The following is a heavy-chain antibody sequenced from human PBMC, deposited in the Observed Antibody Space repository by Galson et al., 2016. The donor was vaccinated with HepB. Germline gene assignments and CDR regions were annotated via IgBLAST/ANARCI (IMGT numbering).Heavy chain of an antibody. V-gene: IGHV3-73*01. Sequence: SLRLSCAASGFTFSSSSMHWVRQASGKGLEWVGRIRSKTHNYATAYAASVKGRFTISRDDSKNTAYLQMNSLKTEDTAVYYCTSRTIFGVVSKHWGQGTPLTVHS. D-gene: IGHD3-3*01. CDR2: IRSKTHNYAT. CDR3: TSRTIFGVVSKH. CDR1: GFTFSSSS. J-gene: IGHJ1*01.